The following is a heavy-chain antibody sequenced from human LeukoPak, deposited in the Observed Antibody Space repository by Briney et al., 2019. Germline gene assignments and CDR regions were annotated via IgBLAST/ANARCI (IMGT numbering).Heavy chain of an antibody. CDR3: ARHSLITMVRGVSFYYMDV. J-gene: IGHJ6*03. Sequence: GESLKISCVGSGYSFSTYWIGWVRQMPGKGLEWMGTIYPGDSDTRCSPSFQGQVTISADKSISTAYLQWSSLKASDTAMYYCARHSLITMVRGVSFYYMDVWGKGTTVTVSS. CDR1: GYSFSTYW. D-gene: IGHD3-10*01. CDR2: IYPGDSDT. V-gene: IGHV5-51*01.